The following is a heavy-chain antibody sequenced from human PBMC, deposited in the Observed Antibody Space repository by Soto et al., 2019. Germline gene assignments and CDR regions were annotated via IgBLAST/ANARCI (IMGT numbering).Heavy chain of an antibody. V-gene: IGHV1-18*01. CDR1: GYTFTSYG. CDR3: ARALGNYDFLPGPPWFAP. D-gene: IGHD3-9*01. Sequence: ASVKVSCKASGYTFTSYGISWVRQAPGQGLEWMGWISAYNGNTNYAQKLQGRVTMTTDTSTSTAYMELRSLRSDDTAVYYCARALGNYDFLPGPPWFAPWAQGPLVTVSS. CDR2: ISAYNGNT. J-gene: IGHJ5*02.